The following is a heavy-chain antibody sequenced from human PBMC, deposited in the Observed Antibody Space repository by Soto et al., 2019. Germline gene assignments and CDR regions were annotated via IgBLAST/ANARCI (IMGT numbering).Heavy chain of an antibody. CDR3: ARAAGYDFWSGYGLFDY. CDR2: IYYSGST. CDR1: GGSISSSSYY. V-gene: IGHV4-39*01. D-gene: IGHD3-3*01. J-gene: IGHJ4*02. Sequence: QLQLQESGPGLVKPSETLSLTCTVSGGSISSSSYYWGWIRQPPGKGLEWIGSIYYSGSTSYNPSLKSRVTISVDTSKNQFSLKLSSVTAADTAVYYCARAAGYDFWSGYGLFDYWGQGTLVTVSS.